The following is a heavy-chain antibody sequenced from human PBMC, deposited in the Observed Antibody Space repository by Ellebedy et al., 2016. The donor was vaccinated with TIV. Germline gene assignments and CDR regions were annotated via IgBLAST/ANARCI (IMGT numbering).Heavy chain of an antibody. CDR1: GFTFNSNW. CDR3: ARDMAWGNERVNDALDI. CDR2: INQDGSRI. Sequence: GGSLRLSCAASGFTFNSNWMSWVRQAPGKGLEWVANINQDGSRIYYVDSVKGRFTVSRDNAKNSLYLQMSSLRDDDTAIYFCARDMAWGNERVNDALDIWGQGTMVTVSS. V-gene: IGHV3-7*01. J-gene: IGHJ3*02. D-gene: IGHD7-27*01.